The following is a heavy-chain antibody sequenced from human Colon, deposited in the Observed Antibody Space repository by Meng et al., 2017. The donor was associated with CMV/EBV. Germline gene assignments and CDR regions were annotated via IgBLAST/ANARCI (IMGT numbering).Heavy chain of an antibody. CDR3: VRPMSAHGECDFDS. CDR1: GFSFNDFS. CDR2: ISSRSIFI. J-gene: IGHJ4*02. V-gene: IGHV3-21*01. D-gene: IGHD4-17*01. Sequence: SGFSFNDFSMNWVRQAPGKGLEWVSSISSRSIFIYYGDSVRGRFTISRDNAKNSLYLQMNNLRAEDTAVYYCVRPMSAHGECDFDSWGQGTLVTVSS.